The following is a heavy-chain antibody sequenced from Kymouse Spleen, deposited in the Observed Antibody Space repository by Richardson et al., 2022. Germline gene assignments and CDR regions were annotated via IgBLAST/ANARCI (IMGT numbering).Heavy chain of an antibody. J-gene: IGHJ6*02. D-gene: IGHD6-13*01. V-gene: IGHV3-13*01. Sequence: EVQLVESGGGLVQPGGSLRLSCAASGFTFSSYDMHWVRQATGKGLEWVSAIGTAGDTYYPGSVKGRFTISRENAKNSLYLQMNSLRAGDTAVYYCARDIAAAGTYYYGMDVWGQGTTVTVSS. CDR2: IGTAGDT. CDR3: ARDIAAAGTYYYGMDV. CDR1: GFTFSSYD.